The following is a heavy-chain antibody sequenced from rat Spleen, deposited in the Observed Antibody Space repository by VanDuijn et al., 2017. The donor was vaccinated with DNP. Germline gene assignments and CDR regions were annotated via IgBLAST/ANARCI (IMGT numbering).Heavy chain of an antibody. CDR2: ISTSGAVT. V-gene: IGHV5-25*01. J-gene: IGHJ3*01. CDR3: ARTYNSGYGGFAY. D-gene: IGHD4-3*01. CDR1: GFTFSDYY. Sequence: EVQLVESGGGLVLPGRSLKLSCAASGFTFSDYYMAWVRRAPTEGLEWVATISTSGAVTYYRDSVKGRFTISRDNAKNTLYLQMNSLRSEDSATYYCARTYNSGYGGFAYWGQGTLVTVSS.